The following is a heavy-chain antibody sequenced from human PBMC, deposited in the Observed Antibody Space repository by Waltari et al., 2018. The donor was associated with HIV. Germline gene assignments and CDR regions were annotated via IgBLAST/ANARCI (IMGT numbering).Heavy chain of an antibody. D-gene: IGHD6-19*01. CDR1: GGSISSYY. J-gene: IGHJ6*02. V-gene: IGHV4-59*01. CDR3: ARGNSSGWYYYYYGMDV. Sequence: QVQLQESGPGLVKPSETLSLTCTVSGGSISSYYWSWILQPPGKGLEWIGYIYYSGSTNYNPSLKSRVTISVDTSKNQFSLKLSSVTAADTAVYYCARGNSSGWYYYYYGMDVWGQGTTVTVSS. CDR2: IYYSGST.